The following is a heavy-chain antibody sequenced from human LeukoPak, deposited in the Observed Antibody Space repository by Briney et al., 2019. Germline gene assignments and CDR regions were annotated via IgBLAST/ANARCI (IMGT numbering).Heavy chain of an antibody. CDR3: TTETYSSSWYGTWFDP. J-gene: IGHJ5*02. CDR2: IKSKTDGGTT. V-gene: IGHV3-15*01. D-gene: IGHD6-13*01. CDR1: GFTFSNAW. Sequence: GGSLRLSCTASGFTFSNAWMTWVRQAPGKGLEWVGRIKSKTDGGTTDYAAPVKGRFTISRDDSKNTLFLQMNSLKAEDTAIYYCTTETYSSSWYGTWFDPWGQGTLVTVSS.